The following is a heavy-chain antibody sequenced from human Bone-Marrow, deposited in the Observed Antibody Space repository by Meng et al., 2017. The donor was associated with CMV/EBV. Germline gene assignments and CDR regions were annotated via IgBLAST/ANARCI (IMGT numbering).Heavy chain of an antibody. CDR3: ARDALTDYSNYFDY. Sequence: SETLSLTCAVYGPGGCNRNYYWNWLRQPPGKGLEWIGKINHDGTKNYNPSLKSRVTISVDTSKNQFSLKLSSVTAADTALYYRARDALTDYSNYFDYWGQGTLVTVPS. J-gene: IGHJ4*02. CDR2: INHDGTK. CDR1: GPGGCNRNYY. V-gene: IGHV4-34*01. D-gene: IGHD4-11*01.